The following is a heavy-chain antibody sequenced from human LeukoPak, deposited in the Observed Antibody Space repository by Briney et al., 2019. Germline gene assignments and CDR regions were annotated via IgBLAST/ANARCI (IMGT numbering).Heavy chain of an antibody. Sequence: PSETLSLTCTVSGGSISSSSYYWGWIRQPPGKGLEWIGSIYYSGSTYYNPSLKSRVTISVDTSKNQFSLKLSSVTAADTAVYYCARRDGYNYSIDYWGQGTLVTVSS. D-gene: IGHD5-24*01. CDR1: GGSISSSSYY. CDR3: ARRDGYNYSIDY. V-gene: IGHV4-39*07. J-gene: IGHJ4*02. CDR2: IYYSGST.